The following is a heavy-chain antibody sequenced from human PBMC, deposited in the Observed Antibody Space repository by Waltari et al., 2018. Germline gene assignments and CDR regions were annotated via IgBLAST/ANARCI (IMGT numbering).Heavy chain of an antibody. J-gene: IGHJ5*02. V-gene: IGHV7-4-1*02. CDR3: AREVVPPARVVVNWFDP. Sequence: QAQLVQSGSELKKPGASVKVSCKASGYSFTNYAINWIRQAPGQGLELMGWINTNTRNPVYVQGFTGRFVFSLDTSVNTAYLQINSLKAEDTAVYFCAREVVPPARVVVNWFDPWGQGTLVTVSS. CDR1: GYSFTNYA. D-gene: IGHD2-2*01. CDR2: INTNTRNP.